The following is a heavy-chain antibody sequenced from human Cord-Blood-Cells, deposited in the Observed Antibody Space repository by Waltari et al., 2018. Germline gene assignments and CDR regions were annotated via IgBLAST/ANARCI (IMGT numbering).Heavy chain of an antibody. Sequence: EVQLVESGGGLVKPGGSLRLSCAASGFTFSSYSMNWVRQAPGKGPEWVSSISSSSSYIYYADSVKGRFTISRDNAKNSLYLQMNSLRAEDTAVYYCARDSGDYVWGSYRYFDYWGQGTLVTVSS. CDR3: ARDSGDYVWGSYRYFDY. V-gene: IGHV3-21*01. D-gene: IGHD3-16*02. CDR1: GFTFSSYS. J-gene: IGHJ4*02. CDR2: ISSSSSYI.